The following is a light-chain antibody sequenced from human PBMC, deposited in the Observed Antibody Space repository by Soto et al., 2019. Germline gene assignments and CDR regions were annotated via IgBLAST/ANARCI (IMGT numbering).Light chain of an antibody. CDR1: QSVLYSSNNKNY. CDR3: QQYYSNALT. J-gene: IGKJ4*01. Sequence: DIVMTQSPDSLAVSLGERATINCKSSQSVLYSSNNKNYLAWYQQKPGQPPKLLIYWASTRESGVPDRFSGSGSGTDFTLTISSLQAEDVAVYYCQQYYSNALTFGGGTKVEFK. CDR2: WAS. V-gene: IGKV4-1*01.